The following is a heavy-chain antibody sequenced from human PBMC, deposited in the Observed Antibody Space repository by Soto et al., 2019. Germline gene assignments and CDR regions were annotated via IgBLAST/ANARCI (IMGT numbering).Heavy chain of an antibody. D-gene: IGHD2-15*01. V-gene: IGHV4-31*03. CDR3: AREPTGYCSGGSCYYFDP. Sequence: QVQLQESGPGLVKPSQTLSLTCTVSGGSISSGGYYWSWIRQHPGKGLEWIGYIYYSGSTYYNPSLESRVTISADTSKNQFSLQLSSVTAADTAVYYCAREPTGYCSGGSCYYFDPWGQGTLVTVSS. J-gene: IGHJ5*02. CDR2: IYYSGST. CDR1: GGSISSGGYY.